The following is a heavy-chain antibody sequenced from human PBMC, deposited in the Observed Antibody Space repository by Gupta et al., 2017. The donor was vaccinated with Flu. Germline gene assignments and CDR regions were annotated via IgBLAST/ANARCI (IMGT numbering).Heavy chain of an antibody. V-gene: IGHV3-23*01. CDR3: AKGYCSSTSCYPYDFDY. CDR1: GMAFRGYA. CDR2: IRGSGGST. J-gene: IGHJ4*02. Sequence: EVQLLEAGGGLIQPGGSLRLACEASGMAFRGYAMRWVRRAPGKGVDGVSAIRGSGGSTDYADSVKGRFTISRDNSKNTLYLQMNSLRAEDTAVYDCAKGYCSSTSCYPYDFDYWGQGTLVTVSS. D-gene: IGHD2-2*01.